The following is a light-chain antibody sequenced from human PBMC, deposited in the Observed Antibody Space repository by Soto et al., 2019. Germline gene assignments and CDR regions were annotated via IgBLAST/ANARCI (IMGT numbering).Light chain of an antibody. CDR3: QHYNVWPPWT. Sequence: EIVMTQSPATLSVSPEDSVTLSCRASQNVRRNIAWYQQKPGPAPSLLFVGAITRATGIPASFGGSGSGTEFTLPISSLQSEDSAIYYCQHYNVWPPWTFGHGTKV. CDR2: GAI. J-gene: IGKJ1*01. V-gene: IGKV3-15*01. CDR1: QNVRRN.